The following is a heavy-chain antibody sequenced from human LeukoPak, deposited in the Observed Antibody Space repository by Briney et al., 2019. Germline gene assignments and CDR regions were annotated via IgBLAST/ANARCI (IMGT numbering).Heavy chain of an antibody. CDR1: GGSISSSSYY. J-gene: IGHJ6*02. V-gene: IGHV4-39*07. CDR3: AREEYSSSSSSHYYYGMDV. Sequence: NPSETLSLTCTVSGGSISSSSYYWSWIRQPPGKGLEWIGEINHSGSTNYNPSLKSRVTISVDTSKNQFSLKLSSVTAADTAVYYCAREEYSSSSSSHYYYGMDVWGQGTTVTVSS. D-gene: IGHD6-6*01. CDR2: INHSGST.